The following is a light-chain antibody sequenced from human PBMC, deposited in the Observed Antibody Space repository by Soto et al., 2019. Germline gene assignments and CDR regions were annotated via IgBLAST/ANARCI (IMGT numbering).Light chain of an antibody. V-gene: IGKV1-5*03. CDR3: QQYNSYWET. CDR2: KAS. J-gene: IGKJ1*01. Sequence: DIQMTQSPSTLSASVGDRVTITCRASQSTSSWLAWYQQKPGKAPKLLIYKASSLESGVPSRFSGSGSGTEFTLTISSLQPDDFATYYCQQYNSYWETFGQGTKVDIK. CDR1: QSTSSW.